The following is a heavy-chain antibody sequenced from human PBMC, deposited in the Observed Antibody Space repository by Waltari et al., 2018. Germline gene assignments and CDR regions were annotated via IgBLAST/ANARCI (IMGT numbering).Heavy chain of an antibody. D-gene: IGHD5-18*01. V-gene: IGHV4-4*07. CDR3: ARDKGGYRGWFDP. Sequence: QVQLQESGPGLVKPSETLSLTCTVSGGSISSYYWSWIRQPAGKGREWIGRSYTRCRTNYNPSLKSRVTMSVDTSKNQFSLKLSSVTAADTAVYYCARDKGGYRGWFDPWGQGTLVTVSS. J-gene: IGHJ5*02. CDR1: GGSISSYY. CDR2: SYTRCRT.